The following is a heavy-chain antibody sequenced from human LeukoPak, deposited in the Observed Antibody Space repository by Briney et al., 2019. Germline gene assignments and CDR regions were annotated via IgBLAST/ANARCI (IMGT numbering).Heavy chain of an antibody. CDR3: AKDRIAAAGFDY. CDR1: GFSFSDAW. V-gene: IGHV3-23*01. CDR2: ISGSGGST. J-gene: IGHJ4*02. D-gene: IGHD6-13*01. Sequence: PGGSLRLSCAASGFSFSDAWMSWVRQAPGKGLEWVSAISGSGGSTYYADSVKGRFTISRDNSKNTLYLQMNSLRAEDTAVYYCAKDRIAAAGFDYWGQGTLVTVSS.